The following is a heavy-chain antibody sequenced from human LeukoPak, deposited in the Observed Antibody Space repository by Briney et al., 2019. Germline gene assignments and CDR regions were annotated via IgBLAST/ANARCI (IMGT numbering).Heavy chain of an antibody. V-gene: IGHV4-59*08. Sequence: SETLSLTCTVSGGSISSYYWSWIRQPPGKGLEWIGYIYYSGSTNYNPSLKSRVTISVDTSKNQFSLKLSSVTAADTAVYYCVRHLPGAGAFDIWGQGTMVTVSS. CDR1: GGSISSYY. CDR2: IYYSGST. J-gene: IGHJ3*02. D-gene: IGHD1-1*01. CDR3: VRHLPGAGAFDI.